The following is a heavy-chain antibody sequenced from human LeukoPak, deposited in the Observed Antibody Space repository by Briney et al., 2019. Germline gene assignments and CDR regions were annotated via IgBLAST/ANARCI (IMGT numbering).Heavy chain of an antibody. CDR1: GYSFTSYW. D-gene: IGHD5-18*01. Sequence: GESLNISCKGFGYSFTSYWISWVRQMPGKGLEWMGRIDPSDSYTNYSPSFQGHVTISADKSISTAYLQWSSLKASDTAMYYCASSGYSYGHDAFDIWGQGTMVTVSS. CDR2: IDPSDSYT. V-gene: IGHV5-10-1*01. CDR3: ASSGYSYGHDAFDI. J-gene: IGHJ3*02.